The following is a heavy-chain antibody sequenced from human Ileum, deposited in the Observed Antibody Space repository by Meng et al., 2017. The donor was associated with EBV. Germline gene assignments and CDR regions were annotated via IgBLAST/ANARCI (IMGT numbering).Heavy chain of an antibody. Sequence: QVHLREWSPALVKPSGTLSLPFYVSGSSISEYYWSWIRQSPLKGLEWIGFFYQGTTNYNPSLKSRVTISADTSKKQFFLKLTSLTVADTAVYYCAKGGQWEPLDSWGQGILVTVSS. J-gene: IGHJ4*02. CDR2: FYQGTT. CDR3: AKGGQWEPLDS. V-gene: IGHV4-59*07. D-gene: IGHD1-26*01. CDR1: GSSISEYY.